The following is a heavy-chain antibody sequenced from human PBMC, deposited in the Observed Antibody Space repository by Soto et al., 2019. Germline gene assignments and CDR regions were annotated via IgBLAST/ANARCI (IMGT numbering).Heavy chain of an antibody. V-gene: IGHV3-23*01. Sequence: GGSLRLPCAASGFTFSSYAMSWVRQAPGKELEWVSAISGSGGSTYYADSVKGRVTISRDNSKNTLYLQMNSLRAEDTAVYYCVGWGDRSGYYPLYYGMDVWGQGTTVIFCS. CDR1: GFTFSSYA. CDR2: ISGSGGST. CDR3: VGWGDRSGYYPLYYGMDV. J-gene: IGHJ6*02. D-gene: IGHD3-22*01.